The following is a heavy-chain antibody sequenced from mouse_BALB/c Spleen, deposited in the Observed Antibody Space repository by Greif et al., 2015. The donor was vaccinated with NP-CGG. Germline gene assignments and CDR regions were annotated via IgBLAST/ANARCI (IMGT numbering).Heavy chain of an antibody. J-gene: IGHJ2*01. CDR3: NTWLLPTDY. V-gene: IGHV14-4*02. CDR1: GYTFTSYT. CDR2: IDPENGDT. Sequence: VHVKQSAAELARPGASVKMSCKASGYTFTSYTMHWVKQRPGQGLEWIGWIDPENGDTEYAPKFQGKATMTADTSSNTAYLQLSSLTSEDTAVYYCNTWLLPTDYWGRGTTLTVSS. D-gene: IGHD2-3*01.